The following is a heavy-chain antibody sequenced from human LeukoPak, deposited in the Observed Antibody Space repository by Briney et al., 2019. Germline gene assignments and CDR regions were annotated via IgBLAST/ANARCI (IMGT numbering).Heavy chain of an antibody. CDR2: IYDSGST. CDR3: ACLTTADAFDI. J-gene: IGHJ3*02. D-gene: IGHD3-22*01. CDR1: GGSINSYY. Sequence: PSETLSLTCTVSGGSINSYYWSWIRQPPGKGLEWIGYIYDSGSTNYNPSLKSRVTISVDTSNNQFSLKLSSVTAADTAVYYCACLTTADAFDIWGQGTMVTASS. V-gene: IGHV4-59*01.